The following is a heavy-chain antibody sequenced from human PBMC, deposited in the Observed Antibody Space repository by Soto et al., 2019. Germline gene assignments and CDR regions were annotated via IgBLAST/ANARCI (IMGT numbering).Heavy chain of an antibody. CDR2: IIPILGIA. V-gene: IGHV1-69*04. Sequence: SVKVSCKASGGTFSSYTISWVRQAPGQGLEWMGRIIPILGIANYAQKFQGRVTITADKSTSTAYMELSSLRSEDTAVYYCAREWELLWFGESYYYYGMDVWGQGTTVTVSS. D-gene: IGHD3-10*01. CDR3: AREWELLWFGESYYYYGMDV. CDR1: GGTFSSYT. J-gene: IGHJ6*02.